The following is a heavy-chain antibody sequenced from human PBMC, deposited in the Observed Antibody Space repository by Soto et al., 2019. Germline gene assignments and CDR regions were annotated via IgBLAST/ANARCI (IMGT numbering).Heavy chain of an antibody. J-gene: IGHJ4*02. Sequence: QVQLQESGPGLVKPSQTLSLTCTVSGGSISSGDYYWSWIRQPPGKGLEWIGYIYYSGGTYYNPSLKSRVTISVDTSKNQFSLKLSSVTAAVTAVYYCAGDYNWNEGFFDYWGQGTLVTGSS. CDR2: IYYSGGT. CDR1: GGSISSGDYY. CDR3: AGDYNWNEGFFDY. D-gene: IGHD1-20*01. V-gene: IGHV4-30-4*01.